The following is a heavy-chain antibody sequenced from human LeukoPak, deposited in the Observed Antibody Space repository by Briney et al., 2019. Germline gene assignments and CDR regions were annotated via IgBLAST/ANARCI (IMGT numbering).Heavy chain of an antibody. Sequence: GASVKVSCKASGYTFTRYGISWVRQAPGQGREWMGWISAYNGNTNYAQKLQGRVTMTTDTSTSTAYMELRSLRSDDTAVYYCASTPYYDSSGYNYWGQGTLVTVSS. CDR1: GYTFTRYG. J-gene: IGHJ4*02. D-gene: IGHD3-22*01. CDR3: ASTPYYDSSGYNY. V-gene: IGHV1-18*01. CDR2: ISAYNGNT.